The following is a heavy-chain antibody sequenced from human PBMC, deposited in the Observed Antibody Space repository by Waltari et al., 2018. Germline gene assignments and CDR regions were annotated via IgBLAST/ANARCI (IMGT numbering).Heavy chain of an antibody. CDR3: AKGFDRASFDS. J-gene: IGHJ4*02. Sequence: EVQLLESGGGLVQPGGSLRLSCAASGFFFSSYTMNWVRQAPGKGLEWVSIFHGGGDTDYADSVRGRFIISRDNSKNMLYLQMNSLRPEDTAVYYFAKGFDRASFDSWGQGALVTVSS. D-gene: IGHD3-22*01. V-gene: IGHV3-23*03. CDR1: GFFFSSYT. CDR2: IFHGGGDT.